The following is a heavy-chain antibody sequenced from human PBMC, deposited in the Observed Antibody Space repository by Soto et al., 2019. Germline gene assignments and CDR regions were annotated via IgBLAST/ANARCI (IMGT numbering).Heavy chain of an antibody. CDR2: ISYEGSRK. Sequence: PGGSLRLSCAASGFTFSLYGMHCVRRAPGKGLEWVAVISYEGSRKYYADSVKGRFTISRDNSKNALNLEMSRPRDEDTAVYYCAKDGREYSSSSNVDYWGQGTRVTVSS. J-gene: IGHJ4*02. D-gene: IGHD6-6*01. CDR1: GFTFSLYG. CDR3: AKDGREYSSSSNVDY. V-gene: IGHV3-30*18.